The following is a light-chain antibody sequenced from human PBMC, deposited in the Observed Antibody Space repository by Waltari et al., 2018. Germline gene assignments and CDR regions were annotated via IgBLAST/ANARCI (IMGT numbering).Light chain of an antibody. J-gene: IGKJ2*01. CDR3: EQYFSTPPYT. Sequence: DIQMTQSPSSLSASVGDRVTITCRASQGISNSLAWYKQKPGKAPKLLLDASSTLESGVPSRFSGSGSGTDYTLTISSLQPEDFATYYCEQYFSTPPYTFGQGTKLEI. V-gene: IGKV1-NL1*01. CDR2: ASS. CDR1: QGISNS.